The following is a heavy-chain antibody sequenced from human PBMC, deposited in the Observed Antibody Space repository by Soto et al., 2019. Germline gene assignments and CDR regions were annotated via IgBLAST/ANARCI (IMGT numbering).Heavy chain of an antibody. V-gene: IGHV3-48*03. D-gene: IGHD1-26*01. J-gene: IGHJ4*02. Sequence: VQLVESGGGLVQPGGSLRLSCAASGFTFSSYEMNWVRQAPGKGLEWISYIGSSGTTIYYADSLKGRFTVSRDNSKNSLYLQMNSLRAEDTAVYYCARESGGIVGYWGQGTLVTVSS. CDR1: GFTFSSYE. CDR3: ARESGGIVGY. CDR2: IGSSGTTI.